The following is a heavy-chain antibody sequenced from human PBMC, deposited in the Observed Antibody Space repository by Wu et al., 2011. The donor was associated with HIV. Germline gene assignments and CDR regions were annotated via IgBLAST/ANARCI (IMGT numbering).Heavy chain of an antibody. J-gene: IGHJ3*01. CDR1: GYSFSAHG. D-gene: IGHD3-22*01. CDR3: AKEVQPYYYDGSGFLDGLDV. Sequence: QVQLIQSGSELKKPGAAVKVSCRAGGYSFSAHGISWVRQAPGEGLEWVGWISPHDGNTNYAQKFRGRLTLTTDTSTRTTYMDLRSLKPDDTAIYYCAKEVQPYYYDGSGFLDGLDVWGQGTMVTVSS. CDR2: ISPHDGNT. V-gene: IGHV1-18*01.